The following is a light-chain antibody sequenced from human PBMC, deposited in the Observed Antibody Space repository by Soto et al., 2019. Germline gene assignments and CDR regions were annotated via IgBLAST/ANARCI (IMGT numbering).Light chain of an antibody. CDR2: GTS. CDR1: QNVWSTY. J-gene: IGKJ4*01. Sequence: EILLTQSPGTLSLSPGDTATLSCRANQNVWSTYLAWYQQKPGQAPRLVIYGTSSRATGVPDRFSGSGSGTEFTLTINRLEPEDAAVYYCQQFGSSLALIFGGGTKVDIK. CDR3: QQFGSSLALI. V-gene: IGKV3-20*01.